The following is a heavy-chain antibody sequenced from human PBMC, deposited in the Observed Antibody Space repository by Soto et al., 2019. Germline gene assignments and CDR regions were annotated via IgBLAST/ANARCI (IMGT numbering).Heavy chain of an antibody. V-gene: IGHV1-18*01. J-gene: IGHJ6*02. CDR3: AREGVGYCPYGVCYYYYCMDV. CDR2: SSAYNGNT. Sequence: ASVKVSCKASGYTFTSYGISWVRQAPGQGLEWMGWSSAYNGNTNYAQKLQGRVTMNTDTYTSTASMELRSLRSDDTAVYYCAREGVGYCPYGVCYYYYCMDVWGQGTMVTVSS. CDR1: GYTFTSYG. D-gene: IGHD2-8*01.